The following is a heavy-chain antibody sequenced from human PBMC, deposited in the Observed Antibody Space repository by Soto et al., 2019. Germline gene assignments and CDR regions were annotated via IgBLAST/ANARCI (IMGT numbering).Heavy chain of an antibody. V-gene: IGHV4-34*01. CDR3: ARRPLNYDLWSGTAKPFDY. D-gene: IGHD3-3*01. CDR2: INHSGST. J-gene: IGHJ4*02. Sequence: SETLSLTCAVYGGSLSGYYWSWIRQPPGKGLEWIGEINHSGSTIYNPSLKSRVTISVDTPRNQFSLKLSSVTAADTAVYYCARRPLNYDLWSGTAKPFDYWGQGTLVTVSS. CDR1: GGSLSGYY.